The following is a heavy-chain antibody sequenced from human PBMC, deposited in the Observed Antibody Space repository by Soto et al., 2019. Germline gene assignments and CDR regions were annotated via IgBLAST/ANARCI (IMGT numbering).Heavy chain of an antibody. V-gene: IGHV4-59*01. CDR3: ARFRKLPLNWFDP. Sequence: SETLSLTCSVSGGAISSSYWSWIRQPPGKGLEWIGYIYYSGSTNYNPSLKSRVTISVDTSMHQFSLKLSSVTAADTAVYYCARFRKLPLNWFDPWGQGTLVTVSS. CDR2: IYYSGST. D-gene: IGHD1-1*01. CDR1: GGAISSSY. J-gene: IGHJ5*02.